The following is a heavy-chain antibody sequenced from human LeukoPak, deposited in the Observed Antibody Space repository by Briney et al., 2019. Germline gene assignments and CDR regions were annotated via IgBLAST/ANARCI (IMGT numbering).Heavy chain of an antibody. Sequence: PGGSLRLSCAGSGFTFSTYWMSWVRQAPGKGLEWVGNINQDGSEKNFVDSVKGRFTISRDNAKNSLYLQLSRLRVEDTATYFCARDTTHTHYGDAFDLRGQGTLVAVSS. V-gene: IGHV3-7*01. CDR3: ARDTTHTHYGDAFDL. D-gene: IGHD4-17*01. CDR1: GFTFSTYW. CDR2: INQDGSEK. J-gene: IGHJ3*01.